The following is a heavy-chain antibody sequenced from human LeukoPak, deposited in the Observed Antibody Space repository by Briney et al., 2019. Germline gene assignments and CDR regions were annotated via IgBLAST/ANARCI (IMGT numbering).Heavy chain of an antibody. V-gene: IGHV1-69*13. CDR2: IIPIFGTA. D-gene: IGHD3-22*01. CDR3: VVDSSGHTAVV. J-gene: IGHJ4*02. Sequence: GASVKVSCKASGGTFSSYAISCVRQAPGQGLEWMGGIIPIFGTANYAQKFQGRVTITADESTSTAYMELSSLRSEDTAVYYCVVDSSGHTAVVWGQGTLVTVSS. CDR1: GGTFSSYA.